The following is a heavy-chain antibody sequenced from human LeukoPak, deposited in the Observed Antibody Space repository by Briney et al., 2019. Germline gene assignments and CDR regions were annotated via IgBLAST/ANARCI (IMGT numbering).Heavy chain of an antibody. CDR3: ARLSSIAARPSLDH. CDR2: IYPGDSDT. Sequence: LGKSLKISCKGSGYSFTSYWIGWVRQMPGNGLEWMGIIYPGDSDTRYSPSFQGQVTISADKSISTAYLQWSSLKAPDTAMYYCARLSSIAARPSLDHWGQGTLVTVSS. V-gene: IGHV5-51*01. J-gene: IGHJ4*02. CDR1: GYSFTSYW. D-gene: IGHD6-6*01.